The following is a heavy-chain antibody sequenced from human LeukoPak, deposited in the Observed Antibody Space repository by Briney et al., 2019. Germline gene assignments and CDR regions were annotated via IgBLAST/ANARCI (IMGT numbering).Heavy chain of an antibody. V-gene: IGHV4-59*01. D-gene: IGHD5-18*01. CDR1: GGSFSGYY. J-gene: IGHJ3*02. CDR2: IYYSGST. Sequence: KPSETLSLTCAVYGGSFSGYYWSWIRQPPGKGVEWIGYIYYSGSTNYNPSLKSRVTISVDTYKNQFSLKLSSVTAADTAVYYCASRRGGYSYLDAFDIWGQGTMVTVSS. CDR3: ASRRGGYSYLDAFDI.